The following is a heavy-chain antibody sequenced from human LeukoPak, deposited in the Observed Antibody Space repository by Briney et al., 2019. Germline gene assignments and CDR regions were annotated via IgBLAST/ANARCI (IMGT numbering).Heavy chain of an antibody. CDR2: IIPIFGTA. J-gene: IGHJ6*03. CDR1: GGTFSSYA. Sequence: SVKVSCKASGGTFSSYAISWVRQAPGQGLEWMGGIIPIFGTANYAQKFQGRVTITTDESTSTAYMELSSLRSEDTAVYYCARVPYYYDSSGYYPDRYYYYYMDVWGKGTTVTVSS. V-gene: IGHV1-69*05. D-gene: IGHD3-22*01. CDR3: ARVPYYYDSSGYYPDRYYYYYMDV.